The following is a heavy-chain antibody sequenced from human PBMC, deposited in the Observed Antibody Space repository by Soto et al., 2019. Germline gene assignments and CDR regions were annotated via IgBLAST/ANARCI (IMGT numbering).Heavy chain of an antibody. V-gene: IGHV4-34*01. Sequence: SETLSLTCAVYGGSFSGYYWSWIRQPPGKGLEWIGEINHSGSTNYNPSLKSRVTISVDTSKNQFSLKLSSVTAADTAVYYCARIAARPIYYYYYYGMDVWGQGTTV. D-gene: IGHD6-6*01. J-gene: IGHJ6*02. CDR3: ARIAARPIYYYYYYGMDV. CDR2: INHSGST. CDR1: GGSFSGYY.